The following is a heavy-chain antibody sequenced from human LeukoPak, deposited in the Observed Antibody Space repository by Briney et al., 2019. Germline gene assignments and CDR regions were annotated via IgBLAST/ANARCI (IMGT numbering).Heavy chain of an antibody. CDR2: IYYSGST. D-gene: IGHD3-16*02. V-gene: IGHV4-59*01. CDR1: GGSISSYY. CDR3: ARARVTFGGVIVTNFDY. Sequence: PSETLSLTCTVSGGSISSYYWSWIRQPPGKGLEWIGYIYYSGSTNYNPSLKSRVTISVDTSKNQFSLKLSSVTAADTAVYYCARARVTFGGVIVTNFDYWGQGTLVTVSS. J-gene: IGHJ4*02.